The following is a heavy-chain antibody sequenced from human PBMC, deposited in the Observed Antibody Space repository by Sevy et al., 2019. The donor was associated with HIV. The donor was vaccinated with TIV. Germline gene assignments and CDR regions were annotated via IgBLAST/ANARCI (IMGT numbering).Heavy chain of an antibody. CDR3: AKPLHGIAAADFDY. J-gene: IGHJ4*02. CDR1: GFIFSSYG. D-gene: IGHD6-13*01. CDR2: ISYDGSNK. V-gene: IGHV3-30*18. Sequence: GGSLRLSCAASGFIFSSYGMHWVRQAPGKGLEWVAVISYDGSNKYYADSVKGRFTISRDNSKNTLYLQMNSLRDEDTAVYYCAKPLHGIAAADFDYWGQGTLVTVSS.